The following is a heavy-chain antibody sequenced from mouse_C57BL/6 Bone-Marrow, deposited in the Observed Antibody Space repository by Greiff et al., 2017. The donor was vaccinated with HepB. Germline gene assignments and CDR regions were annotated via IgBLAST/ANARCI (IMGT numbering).Heavy chain of an antibody. V-gene: IGHV1-52*01. D-gene: IGHD1-1*01. Sequence: QVQLQHPGAELVRPGSSVKLSCKASGYTFTSYWMHWVKQRPIQGLEWIGNIDPSDSETHYNQKFKDKATLTVDKSSSTAYMQLSSLTSEDSAVYYCASDYYGSTMDYWSQGTSVTLSS. CDR2: IDPSDSET. J-gene: IGHJ4*01. CDR3: ASDYYGSTMDY. CDR1: GYTFTSYW.